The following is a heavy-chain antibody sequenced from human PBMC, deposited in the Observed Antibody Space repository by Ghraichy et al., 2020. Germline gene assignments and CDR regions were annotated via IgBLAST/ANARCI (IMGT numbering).Heavy chain of an antibody. V-gene: IGHV3-48*01. D-gene: IGHD2-8*01. CDR2: ISSSSSTI. Sequence: GGSLRLSCAASGFTFSSYSMNWVRQAPGKGLEWVSYISSSSSTIYYADSVKGRFTISRDNAKNSLYLQMNSLRAEDTAVYYCARGVYAIRGWFDPWGQGTLVTVSS. CDR1: GFTFSSYS. CDR3: ARGVYAIRGWFDP. J-gene: IGHJ5*02.